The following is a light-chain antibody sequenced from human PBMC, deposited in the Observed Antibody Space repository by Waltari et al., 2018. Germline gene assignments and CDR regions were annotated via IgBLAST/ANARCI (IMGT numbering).Light chain of an antibody. Sequence: QTVVTQEPSLTVSPGGTVTLTCASSTGAVTSGFSPNWFQQKPGQATRALIYDTSNKHSWTPARFSGSLLGGKAALTLSGVRSEDEADYYCLLYYGGAPVFCGGTKLTVL. CDR2: DTS. CDR1: TGAVTSGFS. CDR3: LLYYGGAPV. V-gene: IGLV7-43*01. J-gene: IGLJ2*01.